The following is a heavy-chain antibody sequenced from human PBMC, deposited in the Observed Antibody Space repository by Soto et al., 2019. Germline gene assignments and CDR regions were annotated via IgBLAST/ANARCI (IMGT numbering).Heavy chain of an antibody. Sequence: QVQLVQSGAEVKKPGSSVKVSCKASGGTFSSYAISWVRQAPGQGLEWMGGIIHIFGTANYAQKFQGRVTITADESTSTAYMELSSLRSEDTAVDYCASLPEWYAQNYGMDVWGQGTTVTVSS. D-gene: IGHD2-8*01. CDR3: ASLPEWYAQNYGMDV. J-gene: IGHJ6*02. V-gene: IGHV1-69*01. CDR2: IIHIFGTA. CDR1: GGTFSSYA.